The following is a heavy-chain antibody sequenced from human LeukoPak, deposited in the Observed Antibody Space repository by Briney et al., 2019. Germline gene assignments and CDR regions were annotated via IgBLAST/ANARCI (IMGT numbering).Heavy chain of an antibody. V-gene: IGHV3-9*03. CDR2: ISWNSGSI. CDR3: AKGGGYTNHDAFDI. J-gene: IGHJ3*02. CDR1: GFTFDDYA. Sequence: GGSLRLSCAASGFTFDDYAMHWVRQAPGKCLEWVSGISWNSGSIGYADSVKGRFTISRDNAKNSLYLQMNSLRAEDMALYYCAKGGGYTNHDAFDIWGQGTMVTVSS. D-gene: IGHD5-12*01.